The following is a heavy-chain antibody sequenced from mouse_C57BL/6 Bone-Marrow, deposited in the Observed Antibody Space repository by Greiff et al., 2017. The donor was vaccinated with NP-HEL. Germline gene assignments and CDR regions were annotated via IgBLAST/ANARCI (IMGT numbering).Heavy chain of an antibody. CDR1: GFTFSSYA. V-gene: IGHV5-4*03. J-gene: IGHJ1*03. CDR2: ISYGGSYT. Sequence: EVKLVESGGGLVKPGGSLKLSCAASGFTFSSYAMSWVRQTPEKRLEWVATISYGGSYTYYPDNVKGRFTISRDNAKNNLYLQMSHLKSEDTAMYYCARGYDGYSYWYFDVWGTGTTVTVSS. CDR3: ARGYDGYSYWYFDV. D-gene: IGHD2-3*01.